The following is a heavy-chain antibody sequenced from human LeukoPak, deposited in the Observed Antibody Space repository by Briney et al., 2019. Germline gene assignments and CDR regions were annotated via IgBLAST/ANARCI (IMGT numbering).Heavy chain of an antibody. D-gene: IGHD7-27*01. CDR1: GGTFSSYA. V-gene: IGHV1-69*04. J-gene: IGHJ6*02. CDR3: ARGTPKTLTAGVFRHYYYGMDV. Sequence: PGASVNVSCKPSGGTFSSYAISWVRQAPGQGLEWMGRIIPIFGIANYAQKFQGRVTITADKSTSTAYMELSSLRSEDTAVYYCARGTPKTLTAGVFRHYYYGMDVWGQGTTVTVSS. CDR2: IIPIFGIA.